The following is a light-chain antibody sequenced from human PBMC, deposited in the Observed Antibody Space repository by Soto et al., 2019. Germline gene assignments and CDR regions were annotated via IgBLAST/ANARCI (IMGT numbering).Light chain of an antibody. J-gene: IGLJ1*01. CDR3: ETWESNTQV. CDR1: SGHSSYI. V-gene: IGLV4-60*02. CDR2: LEGSGSY. Sequence: QLVVTQSSSASASLGSSVKLTCTLSSGHSSYIIAWHQQQPGKAPRYLMKLEGSGSYNKGSGVPDRFSGSISGADRYLTISNLQFEDESDYYCETWESNTQVFVTGTKVTVL.